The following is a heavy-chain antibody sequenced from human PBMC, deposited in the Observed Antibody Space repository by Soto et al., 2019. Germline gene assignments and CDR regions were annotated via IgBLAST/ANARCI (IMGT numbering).Heavy chain of an antibody. J-gene: IGHJ5*02. V-gene: IGHV2-5*02. Sequence: SGPTLVNPPQTLTLTCTFSGFSLSNREVGVGWIRQPPGKALEWLALIYWEDDKRHSPSLKSRLTITKDTPKNQVVLTMTNMDPVDSATYYCAHITRAATFDPWGQGTLVPSPQ. D-gene: IGHD2-15*01. CDR2: IYWEDDK. CDR1: GFSLSNREVG. CDR3: AHITRAATFDP.